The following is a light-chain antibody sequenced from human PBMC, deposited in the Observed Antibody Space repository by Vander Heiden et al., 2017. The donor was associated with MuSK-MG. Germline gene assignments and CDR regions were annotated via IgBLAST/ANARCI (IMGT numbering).Light chain of an antibody. CDR3: QSADNRGRGTYV. V-gene: IGLV3-25*03. CDR2: KDS. J-gene: IGLJ1*01. CDR1: VLATQY. Sequence: SYELTQPHSVSVSQRQTARITCSGDVLATQYAYWYQQKPGQAPVLVIYKDSERPSGIPERFSGSSSGTTVTLTISGVHAEDEADYYCQSADNRGRGTYVFGTGTRVTVL.